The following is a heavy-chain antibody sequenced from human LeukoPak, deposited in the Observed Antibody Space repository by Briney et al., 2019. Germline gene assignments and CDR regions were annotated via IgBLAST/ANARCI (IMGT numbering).Heavy chain of an antibody. V-gene: IGHV4-59*01. Sequence: PSETLSLTCTVSGGSISSYYWSWIRQPPGKGLEWIGYIYYSGSTNYNPSLKSRVTISVDTSKNQFSLKLSSVTAADTAVYYCAREGYYGSGSCWQVFDYWGQGTLVTVSS. CDR2: IYYSGST. CDR3: AREGYYGSGSCWQVFDY. D-gene: IGHD3-10*01. CDR1: GGSISSYY. J-gene: IGHJ4*02.